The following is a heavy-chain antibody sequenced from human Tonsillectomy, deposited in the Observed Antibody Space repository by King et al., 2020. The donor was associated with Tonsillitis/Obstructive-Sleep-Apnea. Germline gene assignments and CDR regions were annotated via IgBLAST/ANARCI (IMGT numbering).Heavy chain of an antibody. V-gene: IGHV4-39*01. CDR3: ARRGGGFSYFDY. CDR2: IYYSGST. CDR1: GGSISSSSYY. J-gene: IGHJ4*02. D-gene: IGHD2-15*01. Sequence: MQLQESGPGLVKPSETLSLTCTVSGGSISSSSYYWGWIRQPPGKGLEWIGSIYYSGSTYYNPSLKSRVTISVDTSKNQFSLKLSSVTAAYTAVYYCARRGGGFSYFDYWGQGTLVTVSS.